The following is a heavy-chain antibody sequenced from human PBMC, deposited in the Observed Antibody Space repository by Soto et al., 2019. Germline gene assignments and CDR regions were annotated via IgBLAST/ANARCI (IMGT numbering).Heavy chain of an antibody. V-gene: IGHV2-5*02. D-gene: IGHD2-15*01. Sequence: SGPTLVNPTQTLTLTCTFSGFSLSTSWVGVGWIRQPPGKALEWLALIFWDDDERYNPSLQSRLAITKDTSKNQVVLTMTNLDPVDTATYYCAHNKGYFKGDNCYYHFDFWGQGALVTVSS. CDR3: AHNKGYFKGDNCYYHFDF. CDR1: GFSLSTSWVG. J-gene: IGHJ4*02. CDR2: IFWDDDE.